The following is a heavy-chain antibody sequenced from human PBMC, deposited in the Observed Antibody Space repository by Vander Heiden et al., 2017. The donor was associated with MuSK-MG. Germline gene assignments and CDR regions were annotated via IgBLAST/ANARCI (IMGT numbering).Heavy chain of an antibody. V-gene: IGHV1-46*03. Sequence: QVQLVQSGAEVKKPGASVTVSCKASGYTFTSYYMHWVRQAPGQGLEWMGIINPSGGSTSYAQKFQGRVTMTRDTSTSTVYMEMSSLRSEDTAVYYCARSKHSNYDVRESWFDPWGHGTMVTVYS. CDR1: GYTFTSYY. CDR2: INPSGGST. D-gene: IGHD4-4*01. J-gene: IGHJ5*02. CDR3: ARSKHSNYDVRESWFDP.